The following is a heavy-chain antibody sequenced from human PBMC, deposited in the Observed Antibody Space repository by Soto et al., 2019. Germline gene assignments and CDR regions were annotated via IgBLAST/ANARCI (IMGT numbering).Heavy chain of an antibody. CDR2: IYHSGST. Sequence: PSETLSLTCAVSGGSISSSNWWSWVRQPPGKGLEWIGEIYHSGSTNYNPSLKSRVTISVDKSKNQFSLKLSSVTAADTAVYYCARHRVVSYGSGTLLPPPGYYGMDVWGQGTTVTVS. D-gene: IGHD3-10*01. J-gene: IGHJ6*02. CDR1: GGSISSSNW. CDR3: ARHRVVSYGSGTLLPPPGYYGMDV. V-gene: IGHV4-4*02.